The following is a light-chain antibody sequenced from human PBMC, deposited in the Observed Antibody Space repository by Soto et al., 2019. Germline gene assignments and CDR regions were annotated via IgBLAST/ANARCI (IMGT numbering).Light chain of an antibody. CDR1: SRAVGGYNY. V-gene: IGLV2-11*01. J-gene: IGLJ1*01. Sequence: QSLLTQPPSVSGAPVQSVTISCTGTSRAVGGYNYFSWYQHHPGKSPKLRIYDVTKRPAGFPDRFSGSKSGNTASLTISGLQDEDEDDYYCCSYAGTLXCYVLGSGTKVXV. CDR2: DVT. CDR3: CSYAGTLXCYV.